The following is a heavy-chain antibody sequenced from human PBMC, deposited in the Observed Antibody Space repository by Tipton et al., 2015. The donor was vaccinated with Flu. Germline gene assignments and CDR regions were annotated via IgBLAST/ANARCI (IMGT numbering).Heavy chain of an antibody. CDR1: NGPINYFY. V-gene: IGHV4-4*07. J-gene: IGHJ5*02. D-gene: IGHD3-22*01. CDR2: IYPSGGT. CDR3: ARINQNGYYYFLS. Sequence: TLSLTCSVSNGPINYFYWSWIRQPAGKGLEWIGRIYPSGGTDYNPSLGGRVTMSVDTAKSQFSLKLTSVTAADAAVYYCARINQNGYYYFLSCGQGTLVTFSA.